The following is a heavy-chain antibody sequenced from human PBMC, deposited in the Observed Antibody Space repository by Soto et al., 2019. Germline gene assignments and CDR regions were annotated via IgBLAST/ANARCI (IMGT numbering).Heavy chain of an antibody. CDR3: ARDLGGSSYWFDP. J-gene: IGHJ5*02. CDR1: AYTFTGYY. Sequence: GASVKVSCKASAYTFTGYYMHWVRLAPGQGLEWMGWINPNSGGTNYAQKFQGWVTMTRDTSISTAYMELSRLRSDDTAVYYCARDLGGSSYWFDPWGQGTLVTVSS. CDR2: INPNSGGT. D-gene: IGHD6-13*01. V-gene: IGHV1-2*04.